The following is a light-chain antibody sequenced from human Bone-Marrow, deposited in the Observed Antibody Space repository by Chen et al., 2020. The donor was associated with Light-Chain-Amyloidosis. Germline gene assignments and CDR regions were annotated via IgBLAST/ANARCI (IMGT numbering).Light chain of an antibody. J-gene: IGLJ3*02. V-gene: IGLV3-21*02. CDR3: QVWDRSSDRPV. Sequence: SYVPAPPSSVSVAPGPTATIACGGNNIGSTSVHWYQQTPGQAPLLVVYDDSDRPSGIPERLSGSNSGNTATLTISRVEAGDEADYYCQVWDRSSDRPVFGGGTTLTVL. CDR1: NIGSTS. CDR2: DDS.